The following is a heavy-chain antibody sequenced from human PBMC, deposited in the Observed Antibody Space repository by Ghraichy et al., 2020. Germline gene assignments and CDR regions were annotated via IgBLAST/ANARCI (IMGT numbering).Heavy chain of an antibody. D-gene: IGHD1-26*01. J-gene: IGHJ3*02. CDR1: GFTFSSYA. V-gene: IGHV3-23*01. CDR2: ISGSGGST. Sequence: GGSLRLSCAASGFTFSSYAMSWVRQAPGKGLEWVSAISGSGGSTYYADSVKGRFTISRDNSKNTLYLQMNSLRAEDTAVYYCAKDGSSGSPVWADAFDIWGQGTMVTVSS. CDR3: AKDGSSGSPVWADAFDI.